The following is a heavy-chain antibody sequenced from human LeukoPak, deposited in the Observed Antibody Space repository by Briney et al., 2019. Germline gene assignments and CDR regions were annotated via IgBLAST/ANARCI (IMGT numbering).Heavy chain of an antibody. Sequence: PSQTLSLTCAVSGGSISSGGYSWSWIRQPPGKGLEWIGYIYHSGSTYYNPSLKSRVTISVDRSKNQFSLKLSSVTAADTAVYYCARASYGESRWFDPWGQGTLATVSS. J-gene: IGHJ5*02. CDR1: GGSISSGGYS. V-gene: IGHV4-30-2*01. CDR3: ARASYGESRWFDP. D-gene: IGHD3-10*01. CDR2: IYHSGST.